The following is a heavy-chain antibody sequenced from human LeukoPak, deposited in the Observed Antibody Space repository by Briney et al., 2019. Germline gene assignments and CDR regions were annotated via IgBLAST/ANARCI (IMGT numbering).Heavy chain of an antibody. CDR2: IRSKAYGGTT. D-gene: IGHD2-15*01. CDR1: GFTFGDYA. CDR3: TRGVTGWFDAFDI. J-gene: IGHJ3*02. Sequence: PGGSLRLSCTASGFTFGDYAMSWVRQAPGKGLEWVGFIRSKAYGGTTEYAASVKGRFTISRDDSKSIAYLQMNSLKTEDTAVYYCTRGVTGWFDAFDIWGQGTMVTVSS. V-gene: IGHV3-49*04.